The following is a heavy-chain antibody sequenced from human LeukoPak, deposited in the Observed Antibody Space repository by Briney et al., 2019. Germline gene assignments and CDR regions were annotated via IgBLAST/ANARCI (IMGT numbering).Heavy chain of an antibody. Sequence: ASVKVSCKASGYTFTGYYMHWVRQAPGQGLEWMGWISAYNGNTNYAQKLQGRVTMTTDTSTSTAYMELRSLRSDDTAVYYCARDGQVPYGDYYYYGMDVWGQGTTVTVSS. J-gene: IGHJ6*02. CDR3: ARDGQVPYGDYYYYGMDV. D-gene: IGHD4-17*01. CDR1: GYTFTGYY. V-gene: IGHV1-18*04. CDR2: ISAYNGNT.